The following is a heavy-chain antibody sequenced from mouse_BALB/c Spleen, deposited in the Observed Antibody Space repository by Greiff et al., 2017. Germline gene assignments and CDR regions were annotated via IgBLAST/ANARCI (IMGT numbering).Heavy chain of an antibody. CDR2: ISSGGSYT. V-gene: IGHV5-6*01. Sequence: EVKLMESGGDLVKPGGSLKLSCAASGFTFSSYGMSWVRQTPDKRLEWVATISSGGSYTYYPDSVKGRFTISRDNAKNTLYLQMSSLKSEDTAMYYCARQGVVAFDYWGQGTTLTVSS. J-gene: IGHJ2*01. D-gene: IGHD1-1*01. CDR1: GFTFSSYG. CDR3: ARQGVVAFDY.